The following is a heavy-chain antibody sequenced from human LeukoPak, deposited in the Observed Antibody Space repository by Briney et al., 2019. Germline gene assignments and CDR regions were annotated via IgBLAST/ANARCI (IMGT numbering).Heavy chain of an antibody. Sequence: SVKVSCKASGGTLSSYAISWVRQAPGQGREWMGGNLPIFGTANYAQKFQGRVTITADESTSTAYMELSSLRSEDTAVYYCATSPMTGPYYFDYWGQGTLVTVSS. V-gene: IGHV1-69*13. D-gene: IGHD3-9*01. CDR2: NLPIFGTA. CDR3: ATSPMTGPYYFDY. CDR1: GGTLSSYA. J-gene: IGHJ4*02.